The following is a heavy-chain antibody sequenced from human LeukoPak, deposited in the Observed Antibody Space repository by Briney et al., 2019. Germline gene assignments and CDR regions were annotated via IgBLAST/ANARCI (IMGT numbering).Heavy chain of an antibody. D-gene: IGHD1-26*01. J-gene: IGHJ4*02. V-gene: IGHV4-39*01. CDR3: ARHIYKQLLDD. Sequence: SETLSLTCTVSGGSISSSGYFWGWIRQPPGRGLEWIVTIENSETLYYNPSLKSRVTISVDTSKNQFSLKVSSVTAADTAVYYCARHIYKQLLDDWGQGTLVTVSS. CDR2: IENSETL. CDR1: GGSISSSGYF.